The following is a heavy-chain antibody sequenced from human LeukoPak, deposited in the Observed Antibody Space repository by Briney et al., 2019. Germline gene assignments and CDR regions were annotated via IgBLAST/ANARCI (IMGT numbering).Heavy chain of an antibody. CDR1: GFTFSDYY. J-gene: IGHJ4*02. CDR3: VRDADTDIVVVPAASHCDY. D-gene: IGHD2-2*01. CDR2: ITGTDHSM. Sequence: GGSLRLSCDASGFTFSDYYMSWIRQAPGKGLEWLSYITGTDHSMRYADSVKGRFAISRDNAKNSLYLQLNSLRAEDTAVYYCVRDADTDIVVVPAASHCDYWGQGTLVTVSS. V-gene: IGHV3-11*04.